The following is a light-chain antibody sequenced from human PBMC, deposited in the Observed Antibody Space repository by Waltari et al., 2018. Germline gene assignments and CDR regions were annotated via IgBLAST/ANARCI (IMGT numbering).Light chain of an antibody. J-gene: IGKJ2*02. V-gene: IGKV3-20*01. CDR1: QTVINTY. CDR2: ATS. CDR3: RLSGSSLCT. Sequence: IVLTQFPATLSLSPGERATPSCRASQTVINTYLAWYQQKPGQAPRLLIYATSTRAPGIPDRFSGSESGTDFTLTISRLEPEDFAVYFCRLSGSSLCTFGQGTKLAIK.